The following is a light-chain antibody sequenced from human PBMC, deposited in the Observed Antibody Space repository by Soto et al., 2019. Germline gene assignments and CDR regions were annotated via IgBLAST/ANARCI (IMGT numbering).Light chain of an antibody. CDR3: LQYGRSPDLFT. J-gene: IGKJ3*01. V-gene: IGKV3-15*01. Sequence: EVVMTQSPATLSVSPGERATLSCRASRGIGSTLAWYQQKPGQTPRLLIYDTSTRATGVPARFIGSQSGAEFTLTITSLQSEDFAMYYCLQYGRSPDLFTFGPGTKVDIK. CDR2: DTS. CDR1: RGIGST.